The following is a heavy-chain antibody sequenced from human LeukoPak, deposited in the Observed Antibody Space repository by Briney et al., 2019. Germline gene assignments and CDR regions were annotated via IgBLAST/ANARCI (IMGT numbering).Heavy chain of an antibody. Sequence: ASVKVSCKASGYTFTSYGISWVRQAPGQGLEWMGWISAYNGNTNYAQKLQGRVTMTTDTSTSTAYMELRSLRSDDTAVYYCARGGTYYYDSSGYLNFDYWGQGTLVTVSS. CDR1: GYTFTSYG. J-gene: IGHJ4*02. V-gene: IGHV1-18*01. D-gene: IGHD3-22*01. CDR2: ISAYNGNT. CDR3: ARGGTYYYDSSGYLNFDY.